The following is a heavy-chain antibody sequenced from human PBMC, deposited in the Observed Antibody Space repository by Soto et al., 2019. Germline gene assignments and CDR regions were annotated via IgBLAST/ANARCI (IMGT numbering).Heavy chain of an antibody. J-gene: IGHJ6*02. CDR1: GYTFTGYY. Sequence: ASVKVSCKASGYTFTGYYMHWVRQAPGQGLEWMGWINPNSGGTNYAQKFQGWVTMTRDTSISTVYMELSRLRSDDTAVYYCARGNPYSSSWYRGNYGMDVWGQGTTVTVSS. V-gene: IGHV1-2*04. CDR2: INPNSGGT. D-gene: IGHD6-13*01. CDR3: ARGNPYSSSWYRGNYGMDV.